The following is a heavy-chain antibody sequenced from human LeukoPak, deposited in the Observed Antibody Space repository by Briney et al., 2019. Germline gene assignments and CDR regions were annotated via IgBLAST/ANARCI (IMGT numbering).Heavy chain of an antibody. V-gene: IGHV3-48*04. CDR3: ARDLVLSKIVVGLGLDF. CDR1: GFSLTSYT. J-gene: IGHJ6*01. Sequence: GGSLRLSCAASGFSLTSYTMNWVRQAPGKGLEWVSHISSSGSTIYYAYSLKGRFTISRENDKNQLYLQKNSVSAEDTAVYYCARDLVLSKIVVGLGLDFWGQGATVTVSS. D-gene: IGHD3-22*01. CDR2: ISSSGSTI.